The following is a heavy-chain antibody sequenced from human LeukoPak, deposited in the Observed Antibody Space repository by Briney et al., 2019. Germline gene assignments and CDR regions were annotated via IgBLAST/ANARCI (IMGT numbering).Heavy chain of an antibody. J-gene: IGHJ4*02. CDR1: GGSISSYY. D-gene: IGHD2-15*01. CDR2: IYTSGST. V-gene: IGHV4-4*07. CDR3: AREVVVVVAAVYYFDY. Sequence: SETLSLTCTVSGGSISSYYWSWIRQPAGKGLEWIGRIYTSGSTNYNPSFKSRVTISVDTSKNQFSLKLSSVTAADTAVYYCAREVVVVVAAVYYFDYWGQGTLVTVSS.